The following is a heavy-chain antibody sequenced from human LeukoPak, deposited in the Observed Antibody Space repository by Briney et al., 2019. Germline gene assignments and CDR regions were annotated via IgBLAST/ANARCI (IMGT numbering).Heavy chain of an antibody. J-gene: IGHJ5*02. Sequence: PGGSLRLSCAASGFTFSSYAMSWVRQAPGKGLEWVSAISGSGGSTYYADSVKGRFTISRDNSKNTLYLQMNSLRSDDTAVYYCARDRRGSGSYYNNWFDPWGQGTLVTVSS. CDR3: ARDRRGSGSYYNNWFDP. V-gene: IGHV3-23*01. CDR2: ISGSGGST. D-gene: IGHD3-10*01. CDR1: GFTFSSYA.